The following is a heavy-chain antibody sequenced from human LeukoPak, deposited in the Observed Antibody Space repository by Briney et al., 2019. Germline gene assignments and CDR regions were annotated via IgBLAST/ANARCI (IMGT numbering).Heavy chain of an antibody. Sequence: PGGSLRLSCAASGFTFSSYAMHWVRQAPGKGLEWVAVISYDGSNKYYADSVKGRFTISRDNSKNTLYLQMNSLRAEDTAVYYCARDPGGEQWLVRVVPPRFDYWGQGTLVTVSS. CDR1: GFTFSSYA. D-gene: IGHD6-19*01. CDR3: ARDPGGEQWLVRVVPPRFDY. J-gene: IGHJ4*02. V-gene: IGHV3-30-3*01. CDR2: ISYDGSNK.